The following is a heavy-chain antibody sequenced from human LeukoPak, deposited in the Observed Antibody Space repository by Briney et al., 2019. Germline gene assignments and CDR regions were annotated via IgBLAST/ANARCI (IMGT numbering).Heavy chain of an antibody. J-gene: IGHJ6*03. CDR1: GYSFTSYW. Sequence: GESLKISCKGSGYSFTSYWIGWVRQLPGKGLEWMGIIYPGDSDTRYSPSFQGQVTISADKSISTAYLQWSSLKASDTAMYYCARVFGSSGPIYYYYMDVWGKGTTVTVSS. CDR3: ARVFGSSGPIYYYYMDV. V-gene: IGHV5-51*01. CDR2: IYPGDSDT. D-gene: IGHD6-19*01.